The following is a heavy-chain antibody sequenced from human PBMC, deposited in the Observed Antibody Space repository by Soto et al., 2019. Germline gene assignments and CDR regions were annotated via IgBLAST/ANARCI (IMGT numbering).Heavy chain of an antibody. D-gene: IGHD3-22*01. J-gene: IGHJ3*02. V-gene: IGHV3-48*01. CDR1: GFTFSSYS. CDR3: AREGKRGRGGITMIVVAQKTAFDI. CDR2: ISSSSSTI. Sequence: GGSLRLSCVASGFTFSSYSMHWVRQAPGKGLEWVSYISSSSSTIYYADSVKGRFTISRDNAKNSLYLQMNSLRAEDTAVYYCAREGKRGRGGITMIVVAQKTAFDIWGQGT.